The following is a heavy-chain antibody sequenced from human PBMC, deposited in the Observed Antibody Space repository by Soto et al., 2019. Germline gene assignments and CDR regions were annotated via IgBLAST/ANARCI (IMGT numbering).Heavy chain of an antibody. CDR1: GGSISTSSYY. CDR3: ARDYDSSGDY. J-gene: IGHJ4*02. V-gene: IGHV4-39*01. Sequence: QLQLQESGPGLVKPSETLSLTCTVSGGSISTSSYYWGWIRQPPGKGLEWIGSIYYSGSAYYNPSLKSRVTISVDTSKNQCSRKLSAVTAADTAVYYCARDYDSSGDYWGQGTLVTVSS. D-gene: IGHD3-22*01. CDR2: IYYSGSA.